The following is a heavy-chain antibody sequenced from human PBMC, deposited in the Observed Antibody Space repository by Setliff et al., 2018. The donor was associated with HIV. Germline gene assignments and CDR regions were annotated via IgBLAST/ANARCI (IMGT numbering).Heavy chain of an antibody. D-gene: IGHD6-6*01. V-gene: IGHV3-21*01. Sequence: GGSLRLSCSASGLSFSSYSINWVRQAPGKGLEGVSSITSTSSYIYYADSVRGRFTVSRDDAKRSLYLQMNSLRAEDTAVYYCARVESSNSWGNYYYYMDVWGKGTTVTVSS. CDR2: ITSTSSYI. CDR1: GLSFSSYS. J-gene: IGHJ6*03. CDR3: ARVESSNSWGNYYYYMDV.